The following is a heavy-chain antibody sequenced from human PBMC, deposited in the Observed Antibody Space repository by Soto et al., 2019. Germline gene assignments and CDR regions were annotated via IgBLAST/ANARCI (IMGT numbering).Heavy chain of an antibody. D-gene: IGHD4-17*01. Sequence: PSETLSLTCTVSGGSISSGDYYWSWIRQPPGKGLEWIGYIYYSGSTYYNPSLRSRVTISVDTSKNQFSLKLSSVTAADTAVYYCARGAYGGNSDYFDYWGQGTLVTSPQ. CDR1: GGSISSGDYY. CDR3: ARGAYGGNSDYFDY. V-gene: IGHV4-30-4*01. J-gene: IGHJ4*02. CDR2: IYYSGST.